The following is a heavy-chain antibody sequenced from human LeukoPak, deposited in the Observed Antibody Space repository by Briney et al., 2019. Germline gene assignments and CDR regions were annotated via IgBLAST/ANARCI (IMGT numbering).Heavy chain of an antibody. V-gene: IGHV3-23*01. D-gene: IGHD2-2*01. CDR3: GQDPSGTNIGAFDF. CDR1: GLIFHNYA. Sequence: GGSLRLSCAASGLIFHNYALVRIRRAPGKGPEWVSAILGGGGTFYADAVKGRFTISRDNSKNTLYLQMNSQRAEDPAPSSRGQDPSGTNIGAFDFWGRGTMVTVSS. J-gene: IGHJ3*01. CDR2: ILGGGGT.